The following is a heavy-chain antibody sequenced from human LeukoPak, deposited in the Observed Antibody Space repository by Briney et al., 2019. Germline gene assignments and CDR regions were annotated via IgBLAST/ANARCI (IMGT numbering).Heavy chain of an antibody. Sequence: SQTLSLTCAISGDSVSSNSAAWNWIRQSPSRGLEWLGRTYYRSKLYNDYAVSVKSRITINPDTSKNQFSLQLNSVTPEDTAVYYCARGGYCSGGSCSIDYWGQGTLVTVSS. CDR3: ARGGYCSGGSCSIDY. J-gene: IGHJ4*02. CDR2: TYYRSKLYN. D-gene: IGHD2-15*01. V-gene: IGHV6-1*01. CDR1: GDSVSSNSAA.